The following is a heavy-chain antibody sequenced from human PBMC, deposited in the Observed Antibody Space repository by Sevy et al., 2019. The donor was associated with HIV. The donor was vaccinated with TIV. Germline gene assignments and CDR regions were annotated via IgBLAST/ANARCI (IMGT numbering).Heavy chain of an antibody. V-gene: IGHV4-59*01. J-gene: IGHJ4*02. CDR1: GGSISSYY. Sequence: SETLSLTCTVSGGSISSYYWSWIRQPPGKGLEWIGYIYYSGSTNYNPSLKGRVTISVDTSKNQFSLKLSSVTAADTAVYYCARSAVAGRGFDYWGQGTLVTVSS. CDR2: IYYSGST. CDR3: ARSAVAGRGFDY. D-gene: IGHD6-19*01.